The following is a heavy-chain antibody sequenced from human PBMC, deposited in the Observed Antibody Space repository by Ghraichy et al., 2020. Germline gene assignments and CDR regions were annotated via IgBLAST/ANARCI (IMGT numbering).Heavy chain of an antibody. CDR3: AADYYGSGKNWYFDV. J-gene: IGHJ2*01. CDR1: GFTFTSSA. V-gene: IGHV1-58*02. CDR2: IVVGSGNT. Sequence: SVKVSCKASGFTFTSSAMQWVRQARGQRLEWIGWIVVGSGNTNYAQKFQERVTITRDMSTSTAYMELSSLRSEDTAVYYCAADYYGSGKNWYFDVWGRGTLVTVSS. D-gene: IGHD3-10*01.